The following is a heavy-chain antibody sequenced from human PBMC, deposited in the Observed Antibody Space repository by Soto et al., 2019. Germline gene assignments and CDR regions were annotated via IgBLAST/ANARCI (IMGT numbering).Heavy chain of an antibody. D-gene: IGHD3-16*02. J-gene: IGHJ4*02. CDR3: ARGQYDYVWGSYRQSSYYFDY. Sequence: QVQLVQSGAEVKKPGASVKVSCKASGYTFTSYDIHWVRQATGQGLEWMGWMNPNSGNTGYAQKFQGRVTMTRNTSISTAYMELSSLRSEDTAVYYCARGQYDYVWGSYRQSSYYFDYWGQGTLVNVSS. CDR2: MNPNSGNT. CDR1: GYTFTSYD. V-gene: IGHV1-8*01.